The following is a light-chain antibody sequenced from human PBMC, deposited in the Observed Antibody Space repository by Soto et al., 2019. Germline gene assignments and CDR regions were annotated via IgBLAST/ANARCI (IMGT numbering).Light chain of an antibody. V-gene: IGKV3-20*01. CDR1: QSVSSNY. Sequence: EIVLTQSPGTLSLSPGERATLSCRASQSVSSNYLAWYQQKPGQAPRLLIYGASSRATGIPDRFSGSGSGTGFTLTISRLEPEGFAVYYCHQYGSLYTFGQGTKVEIK. CDR3: HQYGSLYT. J-gene: IGKJ2*01. CDR2: GAS.